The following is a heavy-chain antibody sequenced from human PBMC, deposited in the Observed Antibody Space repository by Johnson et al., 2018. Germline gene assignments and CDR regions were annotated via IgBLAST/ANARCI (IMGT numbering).Heavy chain of an antibody. CDR3: AIRGYGDYNPYYYYMDV. CDR1: GFTFSSYS. V-gene: IGHV3-21*01. J-gene: IGHJ6*03. D-gene: IGHD4-17*01. Sequence: LVESGGGLVKPGGSLRLSCAASGFTFSSYSMNWVRQAPGKGLEWVSSIRSSSSYIYYADSVMGRFTISRDHAKNSLYLQMNSLRAEDQAVYYCAIRGYGDYNPYYYYMDVWGKGTTVTVSS. CDR2: IRSSSSYI.